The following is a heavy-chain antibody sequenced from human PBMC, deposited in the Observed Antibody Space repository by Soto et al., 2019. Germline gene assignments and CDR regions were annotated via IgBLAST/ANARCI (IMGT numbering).Heavy chain of an antibody. CDR3: AHSTQRGLWQQLGGGGNWFDP. Sequence: QITLKESGPTLVKPTQTLTLTCTFSGFSLSTSGVGVGWIRQPPGKALEWLGLIYWDDDKRYSPSLKSRLTITKDTSKNQVVLTMTNMDPVDTATYYCAHSTQRGLWQQLGGGGNWFDPWGQGTLVTVSS. J-gene: IGHJ5*02. D-gene: IGHD6-13*01. V-gene: IGHV2-5*02. CDR2: IYWDDDK. CDR1: GFSLSTSGVG.